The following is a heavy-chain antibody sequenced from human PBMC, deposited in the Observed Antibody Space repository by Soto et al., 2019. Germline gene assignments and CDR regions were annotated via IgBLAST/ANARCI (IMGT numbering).Heavy chain of an antibody. Sequence: DPGKGLEWVSAISGSGGSTYYADSVKGRFTISRDNSKNTLYLQMNSLRAEDTAVYYCAKESKIVAPMGRFVYWCQGTLATV. D-gene: IGHD1-26*01. J-gene: IGHJ4*02. CDR3: AKESKIVAPMGRFVY. V-gene: IGHV3-23*01. CDR2: ISGSGGST.